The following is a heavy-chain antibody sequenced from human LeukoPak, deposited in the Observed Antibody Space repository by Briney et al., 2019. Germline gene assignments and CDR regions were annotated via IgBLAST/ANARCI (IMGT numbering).Heavy chain of an antibody. V-gene: IGHV1-8*01. J-gene: IGHJ6*02. Sequence: GASVKVSCKASGYTFTSYDINWVRQATGQGLEWMGWMNPNSGNTGYAQKFQGRVTMTRNTSISTAYMELGSLRSEDTAVYYCARGDIVVVVAAIYYYYYYGMDVWGQGTTVTVSS. CDR1: GYTFTSYD. CDR3: ARGDIVVVVAAIYYYYYYGMDV. CDR2: MNPNSGNT. D-gene: IGHD2-15*01.